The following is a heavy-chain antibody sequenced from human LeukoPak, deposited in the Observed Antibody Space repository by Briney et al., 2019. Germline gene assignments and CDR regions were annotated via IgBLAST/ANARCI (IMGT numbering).Heavy chain of an antibody. D-gene: IGHD3-22*01. V-gene: IGHV3-21*01. CDR3: AKDGQYYYDSSGYYDY. J-gene: IGHJ4*02. Sequence: GGSLRLSCAASGFTFSSYSMNWVRQAPGKGLEWVSSISSSSSYIYYADSVKGRFTISRDNAKNSLYLQMNSLRAEDTAVYYCAKDGQYYYDSSGYYDYWGQGTLVTVSS. CDR1: GFTFSSYS. CDR2: ISSSSSYI.